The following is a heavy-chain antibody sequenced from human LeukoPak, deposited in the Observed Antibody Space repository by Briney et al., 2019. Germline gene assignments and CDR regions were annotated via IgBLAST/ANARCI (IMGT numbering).Heavy chain of an antibody. CDR1: GYSISSGYY. Sequence: PSETLSLTCTVSGYSISSGYYWGWIRQPPGKGLEWIGSIYHSGSTYYNPSLKSRVTISVDTSKNQFSLKLSSVTAADTAVYYCARDVGIAAPLYYFDYWGQGTLVTVSS. CDR2: IYHSGST. D-gene: IGHD6-13*01. J-gene: IGHJ4*02. V-gene: IGHV4-38-2*02. CDR3: ARDVGIAAPLYYFDY.